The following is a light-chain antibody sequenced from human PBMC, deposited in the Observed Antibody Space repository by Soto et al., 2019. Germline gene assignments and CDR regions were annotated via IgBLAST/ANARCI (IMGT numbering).Light chain of an antibody. J-gene: IGKJ2*01. CDR1: QTVSNNY. CDR3: QQYGSSPPHT. V-gene: IGKV3-20*01. Sequence: EVVLTQSPGTLSLSPGERATLSCRASQTVSNNYLAWYQQKPGQAPRLLIFGSSDRATGIPDRFSGSGSGTDFTLTISRLEPEDFAVYYCQQYGSSPPHTFGQGTNLEIK. CDR2: GSS.